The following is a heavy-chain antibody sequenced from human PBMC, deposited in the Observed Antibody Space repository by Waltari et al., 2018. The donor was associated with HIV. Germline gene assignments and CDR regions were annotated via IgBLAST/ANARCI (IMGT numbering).Heavy chain of an antibody. CDR2: INHSGST. J-gene: IGHJ4*02. V-gene: IGHV4-34*01. Sequence: QVQLQQWGAGLLKPSETLSLTCAVYGGSFSGYYCSWFRQPPGKGLEWIGEINHSGSTNYNPSLKSRVTISVDTSKNQFSLKLSSVTAADTAVYYCARGPYGYCSSTSCYRGVDYWGQGTLVTVSS. CDR1: GGSFSGYY. CDR3: ARGPYGYCSSTSCYRGVDY. D-gene: IGHD2-2*02.